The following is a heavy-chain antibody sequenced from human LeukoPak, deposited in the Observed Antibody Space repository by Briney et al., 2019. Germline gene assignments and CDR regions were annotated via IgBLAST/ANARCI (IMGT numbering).Heavy chain of an antibody. V-gene: IGHV3-23*01. CDR2: ISANGGGT. D-gene: IGHD6-13*01. J-gene: IGHJ4*02. CDR3: AKGSSPFDY. Sequence: ETLSLTCTVSGGSIRSSYYYWGWIRQPPGKGLEWVSAISANGGGTYYADSVKGRFTISRDNSKNTLYLQMNSLRAEDTAVYYCAKGSSPFDYWGQGTLVTVSS. CDR1: GGSIRSSYYY.